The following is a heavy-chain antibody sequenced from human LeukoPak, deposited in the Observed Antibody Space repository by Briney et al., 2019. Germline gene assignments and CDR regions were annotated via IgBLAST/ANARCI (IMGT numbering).Heavy chain of an antibody. Sequence: GGSLRLSCAASGFTFSSYWMSWVRQAPGKGLEWVANIKQDGSEKYYVDSVKGRFTVSRDNAKNSLYLQMNSLRAEDTAVYYCARVTYYYDSSGYWTGIQTTYYYYYMDVWGKGTTVTISS. CDR2: IKQDGSEK. CDR3: ARVTYYYDSSGYWTGIQTTYYYYYMDV. D-gene: IGHD3-22*01. J-gene: IGHJ6*03. V-gene: IGHV3-7*01. CDR1: GFTFSSYW.